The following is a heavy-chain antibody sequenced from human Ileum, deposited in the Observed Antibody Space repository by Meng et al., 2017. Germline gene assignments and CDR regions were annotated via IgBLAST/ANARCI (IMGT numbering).Heavy chain of an antibody. J-gene: IGHJ4*02. D-gene: IGHD5/OR15-5a*01. V-gene: IGHV4-31*03. CDR3: SRGNGVYEPPSY. Sequence: LQSSSPALSNPLPTLFVTCHHPAASVSSGDCHWDLFLQHPTKGRECIVVIYSSGVTDYRSSLSGRFTISLDTSKNQSSLSLNSITAADTAIYYCSRGNGVYEPPSYWGQGTLVTVSS. CDR2: IYSSGVT. CDR1: AASVSSGDCH.